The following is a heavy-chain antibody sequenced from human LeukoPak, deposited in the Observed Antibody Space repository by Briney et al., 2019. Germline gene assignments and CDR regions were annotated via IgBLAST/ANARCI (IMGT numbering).Heavy chain of an antibody. CDR2: IYFGGST. CDR1: GGSLSGGDYY. D-gene: IGHD3-10*01. J-gene: IGHJ6*03. CDR3: ATGTLTMVRGVRYCYYYMDV. V-gene: IGHV4-30-4*08. Sequence: SQTLCLTCTVSGGSLSGGDYYWSWIRQPPGKGMEWHGYIYFGGSTYYNPSPKSRVTISVDTSKNQFSLKLSSVTAADTAVYYCATGTLTMVRGVRYCYYYMDVWGKGTTVTVSS.